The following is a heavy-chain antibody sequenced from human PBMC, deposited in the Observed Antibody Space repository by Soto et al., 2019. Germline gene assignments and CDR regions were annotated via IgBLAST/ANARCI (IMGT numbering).Heavy chain of an antibody. CDR3: AKFHYSSSWYDRVGYYYMDV. Sequence: GGSLRLSCAASGFTFDDYAMHWVRQAPGKGLEWVSGISWNSGSIGYADSVKGRFTISRDNAKNSLYLQMNSLRAEETALYYCAKFHYSSSWYDRVGYYYMDVWGKGTTVTVSS. CDR2: ISWNSGSI. V-gene: IGHV3-9*01. D-gene: IGHD6-13*01. J-gene: IGHJ6*03. CDR1: GFTFDDYA.